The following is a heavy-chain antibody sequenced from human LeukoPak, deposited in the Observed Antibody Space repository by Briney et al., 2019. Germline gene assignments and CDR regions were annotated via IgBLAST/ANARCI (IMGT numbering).Heavy chain of an antibody. D-gene: IGHD2-8*01. Sequence: PSGTLSLTCAVSGGSISSSNWWSWVRQPPGKGLEWIGSIYHSGSTYYNPSLKSRVTISVDTSKNQFSLKLSSVTAADTAVYYCARDSVWRASTNGVTSWGQGTLVTVSS. J-gene: IGHJ4*02. CDR2: IYHSGST. CDR1: GGSISSSNW. CDR3: ARDSVWRASTNGVTS. V-gene: IGHV4-4*02.